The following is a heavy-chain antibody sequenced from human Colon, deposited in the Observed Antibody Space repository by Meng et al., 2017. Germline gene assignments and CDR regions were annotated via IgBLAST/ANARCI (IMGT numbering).Heavy chain of an antibody. CDR2: IIPIFGTA. D-gene: IGHD6-19*01. CDR3: ARRGRRSGWYSMGWFDP. J-gene: IGHJ5*02. Sequence: SVKFSCKASGGTFSSYAISWVRQAPGQGLEWMGGIIPIFGTANYAQKFQGRVTITADKSTSTAYMELSSLRSEDTAVYYCARRGRRSGWYSMGWFDPWGQGTLVTVSS. CDR1: GGTFSSYA. V-gene: IGHV1-69*06.